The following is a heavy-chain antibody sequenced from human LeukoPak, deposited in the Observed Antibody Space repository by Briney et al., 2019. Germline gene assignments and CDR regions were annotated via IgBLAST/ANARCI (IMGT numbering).Heavy chain of an antibody. CDR3: ARNYDYGDYLYYYYGMDV. CDR1: GFNFSSYA. CDR2: ISRSGGST. V-gene: IGHV3-23*01. Sequence: PGGSLRLSCAASGFNFSSYAMSWVRQAPGKGLEWVSAISRSGGSTYYADSVKGRFTISRDNSKNTLYLQMNSLRAEDTAVYYCARNYDYGDYLYYYYGMDVWGQGTTVTVSS. D-gene: IGHD4-17*01. J-gene: IGHJ6*02.